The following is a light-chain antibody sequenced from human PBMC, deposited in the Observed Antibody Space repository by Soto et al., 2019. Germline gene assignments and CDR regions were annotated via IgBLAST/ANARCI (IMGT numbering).Light chain of an antibody. V-gene: IGLV1-51*01. CDR1: SSNIGNNF. CDR3: ATWDSSLIAGV. J-gene: IGLJ2*01. Sequence: QSVLTQPPSVSAAPGQKVTISCSGSSSNIGNNFVSWYQHLPGTAPKLLIYDNNKRPSGIPDRFSGTKSGTSATLGITGLQTGDEAHYYCATWDSSLIAGVFGGGTNLTVL. CDR2: DNN.